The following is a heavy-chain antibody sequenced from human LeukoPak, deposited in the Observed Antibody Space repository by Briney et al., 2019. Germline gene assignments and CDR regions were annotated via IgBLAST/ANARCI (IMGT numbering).Heavy chain of an antibody. CDR2: VSFDGSKK. Sequence: GGSPRLSCAASGFTFSNYAIHWVRQAPGKGLDWVAVVSFDGSKKYYADSVKGRFTISRDNSKNTLYLQMNTLRPDDTAVYYCTRAKRGPFDYWGQGTLVTVSS. V-gene: IGHV3-30-3*01. CDR3: TRAKRGPFDY. J-gene: IGHJ4*01. CDR1: GFTFSNYA.